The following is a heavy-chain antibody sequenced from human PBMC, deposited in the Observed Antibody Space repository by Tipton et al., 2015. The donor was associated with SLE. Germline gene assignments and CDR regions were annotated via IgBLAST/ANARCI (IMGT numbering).Heavy chain of an antibody. J-gene: IGHJ4*02. Sequence: TLSLTCTVSGASINTYFWNWIRQPPGKGLEWIGYISFSGNTNYNPSLKTRVTISVDTSKNQFSLKLSSVTAADTAVYYCAGLGGPRRFFFDLWGQGTLVTVSS. CDR2: ISFSGNT. D-gene: IGHD3-10*01. V-gene: IGHV4-59*13. CDR1: GASINTYF. CDR3: AGLGGPRRFFFDL.